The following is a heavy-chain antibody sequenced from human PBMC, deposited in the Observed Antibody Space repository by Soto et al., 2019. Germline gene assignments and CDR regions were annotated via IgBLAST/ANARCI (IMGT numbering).Heavy chain of an antibody. J-gene: IGHJ4*02. CDR1: GGSHTGYY. V-gene: IGHV4-34*01. CDR2: VKDGGST. CDR3: ARGQEGIVAAH. Sequence: QVQLQQWGAGLLKPSETLSLTCTVNGGSHTGYYWSWIRQPPGKGLEWIGEVKDGGSTNYSPSLRGRVSISADTSKNHFSLRLNSVTAADTAVYFCARGQEGIVAAHWDQGALVTVSS. D-gene: IGHD5-12*01.